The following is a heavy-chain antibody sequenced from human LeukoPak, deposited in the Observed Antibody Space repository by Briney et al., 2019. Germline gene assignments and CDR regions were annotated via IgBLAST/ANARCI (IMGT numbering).Heavy chain of an antibody. CDR1: GFTLTNLA. V-gene: IGHV3-23*01. CDR2: ISSSGGDT. J-gene: IGHJ4*02. D-gene: IGHD3-10*01. Sequence: GGSLRLSCTAYGFTLTNLAMTWDRQAPGEGLEWVSGISSSGGDTFHADSVKGRFTISRDNSKNTLYLQMNSLRAEDTGVYYCARVPGSYYVDFDYWGQGILVTVSS. CDR3: ARVPGSYYVDFDY.